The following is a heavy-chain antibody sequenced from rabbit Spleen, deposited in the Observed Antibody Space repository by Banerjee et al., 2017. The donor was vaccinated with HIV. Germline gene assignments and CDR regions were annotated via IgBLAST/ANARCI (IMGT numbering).Heavy chain of an antibody. CDR3: ARDLAGYVGFGYASYLDL. J-gene: IGHJ4*01. CDR1: GWDFSNNYK. D-gene: IGHD6-1*01. Sequence: QQQLEESGGGLVKPGGTLHLTCKASGWDFSNNYKMGWVRRAPGKGLELIAWIYTINGSTWYASWVNGRFTISRSTSLNTVDLKMTSLTAADTATYFCARDLAGYVGFGYASYLDLWGPGTLVTVS. V-gene: IGHV1S43*01. CDR2: IYTINGST.